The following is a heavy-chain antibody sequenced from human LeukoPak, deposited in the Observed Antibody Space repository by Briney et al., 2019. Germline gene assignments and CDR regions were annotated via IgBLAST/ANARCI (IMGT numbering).Heavy chain of an antibody. CDR1: GFTFSSSA. CDR3: AKQLGYCSDGSCYFPY. V-gene: IGHV3-23*01. CDR2: ISNNGGYT. Sequence: GGSLRLSCAASGFTFSSSAMSWVRQAPGKGLVWVSAISNNGGYTYYADSVQGRFTIFRDNSKSTLCLQMNSLRAEDTAVYYCAKQLGYCSDGSCYFPYWGQGTLVTVSS. D-gene: IGHD2-15*01. J-gene: IGHJ4*02.